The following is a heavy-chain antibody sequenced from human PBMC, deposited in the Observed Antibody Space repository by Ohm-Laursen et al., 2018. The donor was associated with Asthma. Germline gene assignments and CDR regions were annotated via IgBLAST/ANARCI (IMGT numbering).Heavy chain of an antibody. Sequence: GSSVKVSCKASGGNFTNYPFTWVRQAPGQGLEWMGGIIPVFDTPNYSQKFQGRVTITADESMSIGYMELSSLRSEDTAVYYCASSGGNYGFYGMDVWGQGTTVTVSS. J-gene: IGHJ6*02. CDR1: GGNFTNYP. CDR3: ASSGGNYGFYGMDV. CDR2: IIPVFDTP. D-gene: IGHD4-11*01. V-gene: IGHV1-69*01.